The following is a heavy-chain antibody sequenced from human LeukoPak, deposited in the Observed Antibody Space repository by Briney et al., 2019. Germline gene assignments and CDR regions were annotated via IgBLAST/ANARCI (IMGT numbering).Heavy chain of an antibody. J-gene: IGHJ4*02. CDR1: GGTFSSYA. CDR2: IIPILGIA. CDR3: ARVGENFRTTVTTLNY. Sequence: SVKVSCKASGGTFSSYAIIWVRQAPGQGLEWMGRIIPILGIANYAQKFQGRVTITADKSTSTAYMELSSLRSEDTAVYYCARVGENFRTTVTTLNYWGQGTLVTVSS. V-gene: IGHV1-69*04. D-gene: IGHD4-17*01.